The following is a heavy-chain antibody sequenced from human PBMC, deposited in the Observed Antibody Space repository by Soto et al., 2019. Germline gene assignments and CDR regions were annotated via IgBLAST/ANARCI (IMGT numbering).Heavy chain of an antibody. CDR2: FDAGKCNI. J-gene: IGHJ4*02. CDR1: GCNFPSSA. CDR3: ARDGAVAGDSNFDY. V-gene: IGHV1-3*01. Sequence: ASVNVSWKPYGCNFPSSARHWMRQACGQGLEWIGWFDAGKCNIKRSQKFQRRVTITRDTSASTAYMELSRLSFEDKAVYYCARDGAVAGDSNFDYWGQGALVTVSS. D-gene: IGHD6-19*01.